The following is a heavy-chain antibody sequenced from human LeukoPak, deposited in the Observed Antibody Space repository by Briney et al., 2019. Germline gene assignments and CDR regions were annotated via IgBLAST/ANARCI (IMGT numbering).Heavy chain of an antibody. CDR3: AREVAAYYYYYGMDV. CDR2: ISYDGSNK. CDR1: GFTFSSYA. D-gene: IGHD2-15*01. V-gene: IGHV3-30-3*01. J-gene: IGHJ6*02. Sequence: GGSLRLSCAASGFTFSSYAMNWVRQAPGKGLEWVAVISYDGSNKYYADSVKGRFTISRDNSKNTLYLQMNSLRPEDTAVYYCAREVAAYYYYYGMDVWGQGTTVTVSS.